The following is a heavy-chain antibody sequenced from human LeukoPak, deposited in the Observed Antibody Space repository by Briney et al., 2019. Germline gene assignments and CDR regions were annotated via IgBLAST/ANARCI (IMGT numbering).Heavy chain of an antibody. D-gene: IGHD4-17*01. CDR2: SSSSGRAI. V-gene: IGHV3-48*02. Sequence: GGSLRLSCAASGFPFSTYSMHWVRQTPGKGLEWVSYSSSSGRAIYYADSVRGRFTMSRDNAKNSLFLQMDSLRDEDTAVYYCAIDKGNDYGTYDNWGQGTLVTVSS. CDR1: GFPFSTYS. J-gene: IGHJ4*02. CDR3: AIDKGNDYGTYDN.